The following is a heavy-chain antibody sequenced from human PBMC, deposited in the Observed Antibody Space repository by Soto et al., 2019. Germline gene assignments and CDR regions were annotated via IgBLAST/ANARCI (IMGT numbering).Heavy chain of an antibody. Sequence: ASVKVSCKASGYTLTELSMHWVRQAPGKGLEWMGGFDPEDGETIYAQKFQGRVTMTEDTSTDTAYMELRSLRSDDTAVYYCAGRQQLVLGDNWFDPWGQGTLVTVSS. CDR3: AGRQQLVLGDNWFDP. CDR2: FDPEDGET. CDR1: GYTLTELS. J-gene: IGHJ5*02. D-gene: IGHD6-13*01. V-gene: IGHV1-24*01.